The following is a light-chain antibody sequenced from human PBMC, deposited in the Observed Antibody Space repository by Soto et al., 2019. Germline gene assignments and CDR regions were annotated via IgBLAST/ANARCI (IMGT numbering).Light chain of an antibody. CDR3: HQDFDLPLT. V-gene: IGKV3D-7*01. Sequence: EIVMTQSPVTLSLSPGDRATLSCRASQSLSNTYISWYQQKPGQAPRLLIYGASTRATGIPARFSGSGSGTDFTLTISSLQPEDFALYYCHQDFDLPLTFGGGTNVDIK. J-gene: IGKJ4*01. CDR1: QSLSNTY. CDR2: GAS.